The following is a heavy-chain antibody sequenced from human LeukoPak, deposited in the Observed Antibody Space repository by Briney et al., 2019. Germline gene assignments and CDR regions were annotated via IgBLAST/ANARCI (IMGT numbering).Heavy chain of an antibody. Sequence: GGSLRLSCAASGFTFSDYAMHWVRQAPGKELEYVSAISSNGGSIHYANSVKGRFTISRDNAKNSLYLQMSSLRAEDTAVYYCTRVEETATTAAIIRKYSYYYYYMDVWGKGNTVTVSS. CDR3: TRVEETATTAAIIRKYSYYYYYMDV. J-gene: IGHJ6*03. CDR2: ISSNGGSI. D-gene: IGHD4-11*01. V-gene: IGHV3-64*01. CDR1: GFTFSDYA.